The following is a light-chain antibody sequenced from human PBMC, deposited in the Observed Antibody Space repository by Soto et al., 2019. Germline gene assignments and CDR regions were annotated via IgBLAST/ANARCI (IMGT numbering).Light chain of an antibody. CDR3: LSGHSRP. V-gene: IGKV1-12*02. J-gene: IGKJ4*01. CDR1: QGLSSY. CDR2: AAS. Sequence: DIQMTQSPSSVYASVEDRVTITCRASQGLSSYLAWYQQKPGKAPKLLIYAASNLQSGVPSRFCGSGSGTDFTLTISSLQPEDFATYFCLSGHSRPFGGGTKVEIK.